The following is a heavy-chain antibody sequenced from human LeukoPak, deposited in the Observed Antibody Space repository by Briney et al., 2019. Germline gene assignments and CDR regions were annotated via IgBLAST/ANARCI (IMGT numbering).Heavy chain of an antibody. Sequence: GESLKISCKGSGYSFTSYWIGWVRQMPGKGLEWMGTIYPGDSDTRYSPSFQGQVTISADKSISTAYLQWSSLKASDTAMYYCAVSYTPLPLGYYFDYWGQGTLVTVSS. CDR3: AVSYTPLPLGYYFDY. D-gene: IGHD7-27*01. CDR2: IYPGDSDT. J-gene: IGHJ4*02. V-gene: IGHV5-51*01. CDR1: GYSFTSYW.